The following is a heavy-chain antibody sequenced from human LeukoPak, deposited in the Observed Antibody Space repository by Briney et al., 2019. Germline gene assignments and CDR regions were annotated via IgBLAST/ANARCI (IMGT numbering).Heavy chain of an antibody. CDR3: ARSIAARWFDP. CDR1: GSIFTSYW. D-gene: IGHD6-6*01. Sequence: GASRQISGKGSGSIFTSYWSGGVRPLPGKGREGMVIIYPGDSDTRYSPSFQGQVTVSADKSISTAYLQWSSLKASDTAMYYCARSIAARWFDPWGQGTLVTVSS. CDR2: IYPGDSDT. V-gene: IGHV5-51*01. J-gene: IGHJ5*02.